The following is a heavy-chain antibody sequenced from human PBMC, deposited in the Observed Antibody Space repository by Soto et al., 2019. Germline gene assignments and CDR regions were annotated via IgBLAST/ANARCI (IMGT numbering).Heavy chain of an antibody. J-gene: IGHJ4*02. CDR3: ARTAYYYDSSGYYFDC. D-gene: IGHD3-22*01. V-gene: IGHV3-33*01. CDR1: GFTFSSYG. CDR2: IWYDGRNT. Sequence: SLRLSCAASGFTFSSYGMHWVRQAPGKGLEWVAVIWYDGRNTYYADSVKGRFTISRDNSKNTLYLQMNSLRAEDTAVYYCARTAYYYDSSGYYFDCWGQGTLVTVSS.